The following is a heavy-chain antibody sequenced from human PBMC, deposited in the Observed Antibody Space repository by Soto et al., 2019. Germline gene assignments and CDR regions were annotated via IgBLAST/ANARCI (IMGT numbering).Heavy chain of an antibody. J-gene: IGHJ3*02. Sequence: GGSLRLSCAASGFTFSSYWMSWVRQAPGKGLEWVANIKQDGSEKYYVDSVKGRFTISRDNAKNSLYLQMNSLRAEDTAVYYCARIKVGATTGSALDIWGQGTMVTVSS. CDR1: GFTFSSYW. D-gene: IGHD1-26*01. CDR2: IKQDGSEK. CDR3: ARIKVGATTGSALDI. V-gene: IGHV3-7*01.